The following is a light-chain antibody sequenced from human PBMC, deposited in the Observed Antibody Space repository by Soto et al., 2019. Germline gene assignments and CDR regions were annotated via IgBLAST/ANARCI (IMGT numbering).Light chain of an antibody. CDR2: WAS. Sequence: DTVMTQSPDSLAVSLGERATINCKSSQSVLYSSNTKNYLAWYQQKPGQPPKLLIYWASTRESGVPDRFSGSGSGTDFALTISSLQAEDVAVYYCQQYYSTPYTFGQGTKLEIK. J-gene: IGKJ2*01. CDR1: QSVLYSSNTKNY. V-gene: IGKV4-1*01. CDR3: QQYYSTPYT.